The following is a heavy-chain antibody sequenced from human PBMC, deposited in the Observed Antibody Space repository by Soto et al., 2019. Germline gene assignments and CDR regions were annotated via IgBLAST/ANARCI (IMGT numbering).Heavy chain of an antibody. D-gene: IGHD2-21*01. CDR1: GYTFTSYG. CDR3: ARGAYCGGDCYYYGMDV. CDR2: ISAYNGNT. Sequence: ASVKVSCKASGYTFTSYGISWVRQAPGQGLEWMGWISAYNGNTNYAQKLQGRVTMTTDTSTSTAYMELRSLRSDDTAVYYCARGAYCGGDCYYYGMDVWGQGTTVTVSS. J-gene: IGHJ6*02. V-gene: IGHV1-18*01.